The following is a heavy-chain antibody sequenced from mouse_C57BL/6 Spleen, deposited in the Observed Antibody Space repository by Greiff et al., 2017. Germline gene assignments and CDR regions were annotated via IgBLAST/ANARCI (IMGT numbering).Heavy chain of an antibody. CDR2: INYDGSST. J-gene: IGHJ4*01. Sequence: EVHLVESEGGLVQPGSSMKLSCTASGFTFSDYYMAWVRQVPEKGLEWVANINYDGSSTYYLDSLKSRFIISRDDAKNILYLQMSSLKSEDTATYYCAREDYYYYYAMDYWGQGTSVTVSS. V-gene: IGHV5-16*01. CDR3: AREDYYYYYAMDY. D-gene: IGHD1-1*02. CDR1: GFTFSDYY.